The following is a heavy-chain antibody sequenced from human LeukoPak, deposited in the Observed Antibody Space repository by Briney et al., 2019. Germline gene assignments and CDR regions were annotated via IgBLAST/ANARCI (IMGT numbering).Heavy chain of an antibody. Sequence: GGSLRLSCAASGFTFSSYGMHWLRQAPGKGLEWVAVISYDGSNKYYADSVKGRFTISRDNSKNTLYLQMNSLRAEDTAVYYCPKSRGCIIPSCLVDYWGQGTLVTVSS. CDR3: PKSRGCIIPSCLVDY. V-gene: IGHV3-30*18. CDR1: GFTFSSYG. CDR2: ISYDGSNK. J-gene: IGHJ4*02. D-gene: IGHD2-2*01.